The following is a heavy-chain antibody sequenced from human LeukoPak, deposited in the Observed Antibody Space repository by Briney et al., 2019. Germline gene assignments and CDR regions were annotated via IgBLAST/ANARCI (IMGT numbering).Heavy chain of an antibody. J-gene: IGHJ2*01. CDR2: ISYSGST. Sequence: SETLSLTCTVSGYSISSTYYWGWIRQPPGKGLEWIGYISYSGSTNYNPPLKSRVTISVDTSKNHFSLKLNSVTAADTAVYYCARDEYFDLWGRGTLVTVSS. CDR1: GYSISSTYY. CDR3: ARDEYFDL. V-gene: IGHV4-38-2*02.